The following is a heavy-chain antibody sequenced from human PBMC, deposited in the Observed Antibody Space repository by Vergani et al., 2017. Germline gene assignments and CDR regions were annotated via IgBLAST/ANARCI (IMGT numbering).Heavy chain of an antibody. J-gene: IGHJ5*02. D-gene: IGHD1-26*01. CDR1: GGTFSSYA. CDR3: ARDPPGIVGVHWFDP. V-gene: IGHV1-69*06. CDR2: IIPIFGTA. Sequence: QVQLVQSGAEVKKPGSSVKVSCKASGGTFSSYAITWVRQAPGQGLEWMGGIIPIFGTANYAQKFQGRVTITADKSTSTAYMELSSLRSEDTAVYYCARDPPGIVGVHWFDPWGQGTLVTVSS.